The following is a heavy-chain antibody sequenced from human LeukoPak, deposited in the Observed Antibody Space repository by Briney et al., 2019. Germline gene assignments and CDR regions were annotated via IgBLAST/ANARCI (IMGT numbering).Heavy chain of an antibody. J-gene: IGHJ4*02. CDR1: GYTFIRYY. Sequence: GASVKVSCKASGYTFIRYYIHWVRQAPGQGLEWMGIVNPSGDSTNYAQKFQGRVTMTRDTSTSTVYMELSSLRSEDTAVYYCARAPQNWGQIDYWGQGTLVTVSS. CDR3: ARAPQNWGQIDY. D-gene: IGHD7-27*01. V-gene: IGHV1-46*01. CDR2: VNPSGDST.